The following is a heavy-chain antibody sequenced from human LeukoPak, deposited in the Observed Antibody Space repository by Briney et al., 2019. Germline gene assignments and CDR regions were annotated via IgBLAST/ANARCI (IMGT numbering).Heavy chain of an antibody. CDR1: GFTLSSYG. CDR2: ISYDGSNK. V-gene: IGHV3-30*18. J-gene: IGHJ4*02. Sequence: GGSLRLSCAASGFTLSSYGMHWVRQAPGKGLEWVAVISYDGSNKYYADSVKGRFTISRDNSKNTLYLQMNSLRAEDTAVYYCAKGYSGSSIGVYWGQGTLVTVSS. CDR3: AKGYSGSSIGVY. D-gene: IGHD1-26*01.